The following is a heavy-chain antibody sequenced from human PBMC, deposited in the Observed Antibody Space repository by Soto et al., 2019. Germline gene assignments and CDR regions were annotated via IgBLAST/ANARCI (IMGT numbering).Heavy chain of an antibody. J-gene: IGHJ5*02. V-gene: IGHV1-18*01. Sequence: ASVKVSCKASGYNFLTYGFSWLRQAPGRGLEWMGWISTDNTHRNYAQNFQERVTMTTDTSTNTAYMELRSLRSDDTAIYYCARDRPGISVIRAVKTYNYFDPWGQGTLVTVSS. CDR3: ARDRPGISVIRAVKTYNYFDP. D-gene: IGHD3-10*01. CDR2: ISTDNTHR. CDR1: GYNFLTYG.